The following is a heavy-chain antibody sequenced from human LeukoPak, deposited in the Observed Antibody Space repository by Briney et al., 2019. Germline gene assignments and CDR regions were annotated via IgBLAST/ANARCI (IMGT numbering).Heavy chain of an antibody. CDR1: GGTFSNYA. CDR2: INPSGGST. D-gene: IGHD5-12*01. CDR3: AREKQGYGDAFDI. Sequence: GASVKVSCKASGGTFSNYAFSWVRQAPGQGLEWMGIINPSGGSTSYAQKFQGRVTMTRDTSTSTVYMELSSLRSEDTAVYYCAREKQGYGDAFDIWGQGTMVTVSS. J-gene: IGHJ3*02. V-gene: IGHV1-46*01.